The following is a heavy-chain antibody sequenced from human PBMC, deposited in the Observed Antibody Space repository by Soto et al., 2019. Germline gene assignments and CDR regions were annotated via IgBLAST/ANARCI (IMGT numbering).Heavy chain of an antibody. CDR2: IYYSGST. V-gene: IGHV4-39*01. Sequence: XGTLSLTCTVSGGSISSSSYYWGWIRQPPGKGLEWIGSIYYSGSTYYNPSLKSRVTISVDTSKNQFSLKLSSVTAADTAVYYCARTLDYGDYVFDYWGQGTLVTVSS. J-gene: IGHJ4*02. CDR1: GGSISSSSYY. CDR3: ARTLDYGDYVFDY. D-gene: IGHD4-17*01.